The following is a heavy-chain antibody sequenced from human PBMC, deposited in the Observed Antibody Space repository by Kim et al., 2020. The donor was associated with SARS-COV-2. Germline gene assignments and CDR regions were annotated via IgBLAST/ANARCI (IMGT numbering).Heavy chain of an antibody. D-gene: IGHD3-16*01. CDR1: GYSISSGYY. J-gene: IGHJ5*02. CDR2: IYHSEST. CDR3: XXREXXXLGXXXP. V-gene: IGHV4-38-2*02. Sequence: SETLSLTCTVSGYSISSGYYWGWIRQPPGKGLEWIGSIYHSESTYYNPSLKSRVXISVDTSKNQXXLXLSLVXXXDQXXXCXXXREXXXLGXXXPW.